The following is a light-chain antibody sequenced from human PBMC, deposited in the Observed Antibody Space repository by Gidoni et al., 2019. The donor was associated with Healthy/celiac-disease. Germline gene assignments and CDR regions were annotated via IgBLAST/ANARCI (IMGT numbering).Light chain of an antibody. CDR2: WAS. CDR3: QQYYSTPPFT. Sequence: DIVMTQYPVSLAVSLGERATINCKSSQSVLYSSNNKNYLAWYQQKPGQPPKLLIYWASTRESGVPDRFSGSGSGTDFTLTISSLQAEDVAVYYCQQYYSTPPFTFGPXTKVDIK. J-gene: IGKJ3*01. V-gene: IGKV4-1*01. CDR1: QSVLYSSNNKNY.